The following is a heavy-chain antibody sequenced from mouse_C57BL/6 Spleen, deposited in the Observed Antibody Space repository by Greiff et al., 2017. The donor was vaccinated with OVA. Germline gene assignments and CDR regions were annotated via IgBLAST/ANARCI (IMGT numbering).Heavy chain of an antibody. D-gene: IGHD1-1*01. Sequence: EVKLVESGAELVKPGASVKLSCTASGFNIKDYYMHWVKQRTEQGLEWIGRIDPEDGETKYAPKFQVKATITADTSSNTAYLQLSSLTSEDTAVYYCARDYYGSSYYWGQGTTLTVSS. CDR2: IDPEDGET. J-gene: IGHJ2*01. CDR3: ARDYYGSSYY. V-gene: IGHV14-2*01. CDR1: GFNIKDYY.